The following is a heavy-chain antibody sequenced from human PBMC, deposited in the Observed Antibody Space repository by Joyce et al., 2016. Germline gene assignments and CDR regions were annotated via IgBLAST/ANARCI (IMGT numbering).Heavy chain of an antibody. V-gene: IGHV5-51*01. CDR3: ARRVRGAEPEY. D-gene: IGHD2-21*01. CDR1: RDSFTGYW. Sequence: EVHLVQSGAEVNKPGESLMISCKGSRDSFTGYWIDWVRQMPGKGLEWMGSIYPGDSDTKYRPSFEGRVTISVDRSATTAFLQWNSLRTSDTAMYFCARRVRGAEPEYWGQGTRLIVSS. CDR2: IYPGDSDT. J-gene: IGHJ4*02.